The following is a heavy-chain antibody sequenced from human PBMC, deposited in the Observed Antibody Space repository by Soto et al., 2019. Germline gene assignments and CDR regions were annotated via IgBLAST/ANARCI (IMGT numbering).Heavy chain of an antibody. Sequence: GGSLRLSCAASGFTFSSYAMHWVRQAPGKGLEWVAVISYDGSNKYYADSVKGRFTISRDNSKNTLYLQMNSLRAEDTAVYYCARVSGPRNDGLDAFDIWGQGTMVTVS. V-gene: IGHV3-30-3*01. CDR1: GFTFSSYA. D-gene: IGHD1-1*01. J-gene: IGHJ3*02. CDR2: ISYDGSNK. CDR3: ARVSGPRNDGLDAFDI.